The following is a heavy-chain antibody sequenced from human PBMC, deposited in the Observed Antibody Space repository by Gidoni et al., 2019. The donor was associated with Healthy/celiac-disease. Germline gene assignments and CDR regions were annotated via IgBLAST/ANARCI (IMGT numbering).Heavy chain of an antibody. D-gene: IGHD3-3*01. CDR2: IYTSGST. CDR3: ARAPREWSLAPGYYYYMDV. Sequence: QVQLQESGPGLVKPSQTLSLTCTVSGGSISSGSYSWSWIRQPAGKGLEWIGRIYTSGSTNYNPSLKSRVTMSVDTSKNQFSLKLSSVTAADTAVYYCARAPREWSLAPGYYYYMDVWGKGTTVTVSS. V-gene: IGHV4-61*02. CDR1: GGSISSGSYS. J-gene: IGHJ6*03.